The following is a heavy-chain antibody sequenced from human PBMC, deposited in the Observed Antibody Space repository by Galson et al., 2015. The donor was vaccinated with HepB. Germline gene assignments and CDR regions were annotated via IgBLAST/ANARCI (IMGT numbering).Heavy chain of an antibody. Sequence: SLRLSCAASGFIFSNYAMNWVRQAPGKGLEWVSVISGSGGSTYYADSVKGRFTISRDNSKNTLYLQVHSLRAEDTAVYYCAKDLMTAPPYYYYYGMDVWGQGTTVTVSS. D-gene: IGHD2-21*02. CDR3: AKDLMTAPPYYYYYGMDV. J-gene: IGHJ6*02. CDR2: ISGSGGST. V-gene: IGHV3-23*01. CDR1: GFIFSNYA.